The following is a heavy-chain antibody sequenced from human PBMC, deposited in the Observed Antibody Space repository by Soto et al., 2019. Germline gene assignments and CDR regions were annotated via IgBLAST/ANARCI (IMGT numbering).Heavy chain of an antibody. J-gene: IGHJ5*02. CDR3: ARDRRVRMVETAYNWFDP. CDR2: IIPIFGTA. CDR1: GGTFSSYA. Sequence: QVQLVQSGAEVKKPGSSVKVSCKASGGTFSSYAISWVRQAPGQGLEWMGGIIPIFGTANYAQKFQGRVTITADESTSTADMELSSLRSEDTAVYYCARDRRVRMVETAYNWFDPWGQGTLVTVSS. D-gene: IGHD2-8*01. V-gene: IGHV1-69*01.